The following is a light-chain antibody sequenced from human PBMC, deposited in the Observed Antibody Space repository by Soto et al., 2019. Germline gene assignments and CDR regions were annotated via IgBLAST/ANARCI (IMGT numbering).Light chain of an antibody. CDR2: GAS. Sequence: EILMKQSPSTLPVSPGERATLSCGASQSVSSNLAWYQQKPGQAPRLLIYGASTRATGIPARFSGRGSGTDFTLTISSLEPEDFAVYYCQQRSDWPWTFGQGTKVDIK. CDR1: QSVSSN. J-gene: IGKJ1*01. V-gene: IGKV3-15*01. CDR3: QQRSDWPWT.